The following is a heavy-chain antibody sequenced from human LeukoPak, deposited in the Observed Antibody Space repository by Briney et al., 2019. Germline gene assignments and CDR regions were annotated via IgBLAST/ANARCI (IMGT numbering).Heavy chain of an antibody. J-gene: IGHJ4*02. CDR1: GFTFSSYG. CDR3: ARGGGWELLSGEYYFDY. D-gene: IGHD1-26*01. CDR2: IWYDGSNK. V-gene: IGHV3-33*01. Sequence: GRSLRLSCAASGFTFSSYGMHWVRQAPGKGLEWVAVIWYDGSNKYYADSVKGRFTISRDNSKNTLYLQMNSLRAEDTAVYYCARGGGWELLSGEYYFDYWGQGTLVTVSS.